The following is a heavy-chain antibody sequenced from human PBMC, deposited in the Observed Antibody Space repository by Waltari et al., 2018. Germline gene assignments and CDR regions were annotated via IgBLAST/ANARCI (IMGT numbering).Heavy chain of an antibody. D-gene: IGHD3-10*01. Sequence: QVQLQESGPGQARPSETLSLTCIVSSYSIRSGYFWGWIRQPPRKGLQWIGSISHSANTYYNPSLKSRVSMSVDTSKNQFALKMTSVTAADTAIYYCVRDLGGSGNSWFDAWGQGTLVTVSS. J-gene: IGHJ5*02. CDR2: ISHSANT. CDR1: SYSIRSGYF. CDR3: VRDLGGSGNSWFDA. V-gene: IGHV4-38-2*02.